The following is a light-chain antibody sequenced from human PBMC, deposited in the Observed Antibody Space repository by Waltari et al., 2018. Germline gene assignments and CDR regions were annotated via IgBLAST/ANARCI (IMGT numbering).Light chain of an antibody. V-gene: IGKV3-11*01. CDR3: QQRSSWPRT. Sequence: DIVLRHSPPKLHLSQGERPTLSCRASQSINNYLAWYQQKPGQTPRLLIYSASNRATGIPARFSGSGSGTDFFLTISSLDPEDFAVYYCQQRSSWPRTFGQGTRVEIK. CDR1: QSINNY. CDR2: SAS. J-gene: IGKJ1*01.